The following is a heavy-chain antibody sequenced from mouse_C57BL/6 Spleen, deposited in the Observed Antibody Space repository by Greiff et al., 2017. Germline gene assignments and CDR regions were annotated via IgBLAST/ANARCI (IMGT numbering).Heavy chain of an antibody. CDR3: ARSRRYCSSYAVDY. D-gene: IGHD1-1*01. Sequence: VQLQQPGAELVKPGASVKLSCKASGYTFTSYWMHWVKQRPGQGLEWIGMIHPNSGSTNYNEKFKSKATLTVDKSSSTAYMQLSSLTSEDSAVYYCARSRRYCSSYAVDYWGQGTSVTVSS. CDR2: IHPNSGST. J-gene: IGHJ4*01. CDR1: GYTFTSYW. V-gene: IGHV1-64*01.